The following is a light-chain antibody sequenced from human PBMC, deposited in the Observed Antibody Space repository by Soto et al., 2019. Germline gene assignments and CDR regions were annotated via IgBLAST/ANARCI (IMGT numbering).Light chain of an antibody. V-gene: IGKV3-15*01. J-gene: IGKJ1*01. Sequence: DIVMTQSPATLSVSPGERATLSCSASQSVSSYLAWYQQKPGQAPRLLIYGASTRATGIPARFSGSGSGTEFTLTISSLQSEDFAVYYCQQYNNWPLWTFGQGTKVDIK. CDR3: QQYNNWPLWT. CDR1: QSVSSY. CDR2: GAS.